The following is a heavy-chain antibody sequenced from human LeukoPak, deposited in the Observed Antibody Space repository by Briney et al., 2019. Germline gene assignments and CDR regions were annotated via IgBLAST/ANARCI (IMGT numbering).Heavy chain of an antibody. CDR2: INHSGST. Sequence: SETLSLTCAVYGGSFSGYYWSWIRQPPGKGLEWIGEINHSGSTNYNPSLKSRVTISVDTSKNQFSLKLSSVTAADTVVYYCAIGAVAGTDAFDIWGQGTMVTVSS. V-gene: IGHV4-34*01. J-gene: IGHJ3*02. CDR1: GGSFSGYY. D-gene: IGHD6-19*01. CDR3: AIGAVAGTDAFDI.